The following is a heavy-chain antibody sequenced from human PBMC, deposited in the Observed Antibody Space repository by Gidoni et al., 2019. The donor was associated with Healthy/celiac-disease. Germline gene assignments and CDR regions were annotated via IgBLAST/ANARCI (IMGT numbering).Heavy chain of an antibody. CDR1: GFSLSTSGVG. J-gene: IGHJ5*02. Sequence: QITLKESGPTLVKPTQTLTLTCTFSGFSLSTSGVGVGWIRQPPGKALEWLALIYWNDDKRYSPSLKSRLTITKDTSKTQVVLTMTNRDPVDTATYYCAHSRTVLRYFDWLSPGDWFAPWGQGTLFTVSS. CDR2: IYWNDDK. CDR3: AHSRTVLRYFDWLSPGDWFAP. V-gene: IGHV2-5*01. D-gene: IGHD3-9*01.